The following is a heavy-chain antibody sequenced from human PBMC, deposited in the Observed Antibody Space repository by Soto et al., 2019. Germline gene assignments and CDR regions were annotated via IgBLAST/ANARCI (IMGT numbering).Heavy chain of an antibody. Sequence: PGGSLRLSCAASGFTFSSYAMSWVRQAPGKGLEWVSAISGSGGSTYYADSVKGRFTISRDNSKNTLYLQMNSLRAEDTAVYYCAKGPPYCSGGSCYYDYWGQGTLVTVSS. CDR2: ISGSGGST. J-gene: IGHJ4*02. V-gene: IGHV3-23*01. CDR1: GFTFSSYA. CDR3: AKGPPYCSGGSCYYDY. D-gene: IGHD2-15*01.